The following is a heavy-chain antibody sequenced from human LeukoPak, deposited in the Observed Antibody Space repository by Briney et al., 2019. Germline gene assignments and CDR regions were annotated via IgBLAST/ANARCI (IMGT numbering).Heavy chain of an antibody. CDR3: ANSGDIVARNWFDP. V-gene: IGHV3-48*03. CDR1: GFTFSSYE. D-gene: IGHD5-12*01. J-gene: IGHJ5*02. Sequence: GGSLRLSCAASGFTFSSYEMNWVRQAPGKGLEWVSYIDSGRGSSTNYADSVKGRFTISRDNAKNSLYLQMNSLRVEDTAVYYCANSGDIVARNWFDPWGQGTLVTVSS. CDR2: IDSGRGSST.